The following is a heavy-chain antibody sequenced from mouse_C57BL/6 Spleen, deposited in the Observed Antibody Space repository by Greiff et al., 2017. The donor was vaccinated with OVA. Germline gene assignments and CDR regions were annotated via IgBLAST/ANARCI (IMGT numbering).Heavy chain of an antibody. D-gene: IGHD4-1*01. Sequence: VQLQQPGAELVMPGASVKLSCKASGYTFTSYWMHWVKQRPGQGLEWIGELDPSDSYTNYNQKFKGKSTLTVDKSSSTAYMQLSSLTSEDSAVYYCARLGGRTGPHFDYWGQGTTLTVSS. CDR3: ARLGGRTGPHFDY. J-gene: IGHJ2*01. CDR1: GYTFTSYW. CDR2: LDPSDSYT. V-gene: IGHV1-69*01.